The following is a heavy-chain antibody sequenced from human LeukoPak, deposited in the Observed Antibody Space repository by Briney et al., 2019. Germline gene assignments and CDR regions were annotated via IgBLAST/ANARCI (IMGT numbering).Heavy chain of an antibody. CDR3: AGGVTGYSSGYVY. Sequence: GGSLRLSCVASGFTFSNYAMSWVRQAPGKGLDWVSVISGSAGKIRYAGSVKGRFTISRDNSENTVYLQMNNLRAEDTAVYYCAGGVTGYSSGYVYWGQGTLVTVSS. CDR2: ISGSAGKI. CDR1: GFTFSNYA. D-gene: IGHD5-18*01. V-gene: IGHV3-23*01. J-gene: IGHJ4*02.